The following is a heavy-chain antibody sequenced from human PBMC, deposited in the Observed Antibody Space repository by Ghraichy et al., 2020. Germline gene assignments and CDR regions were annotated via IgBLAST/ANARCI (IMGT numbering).Heavy chain of an antibody. Sequence: RGSLRLSCEASGFTFRSYSMHWVRQAPGKGLEWVSLISSNGLFIYYAYSVEGRFTISRDNAKNSVYLQMNSLRADDTAVYYCTREESVDDRGDFPPGYWGQGTLVSVSS. CDR3: TREESVDDRGDFPPGY. CDR2: ISSNGLFI. D-gene: IGHD4-17*01. CDR1: GFTFRSYS. J-gene: IGHJ4*02. V-gene: IGHV3-21*01.